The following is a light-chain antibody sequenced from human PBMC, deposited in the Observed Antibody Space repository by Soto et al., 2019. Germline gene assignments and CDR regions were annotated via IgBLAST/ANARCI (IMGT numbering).Light chain of an antibody. Sequence: QPALTQPASVSGSPGQSITISCTGTSSDDGGYNYVSWYQQHPGKAPKLMIYEVSNRPSGVSNRFSGSRSGSTASLTISGLQAEDEADYYCSSYTSSNTLVFGTGTKGTVL. V-gene: IGLV2-14*01. J-gene: IGLJ1*01. CDR1: SSDDGGYNY. CDR2: EVS. CDR3: SSYTSSNTLV.